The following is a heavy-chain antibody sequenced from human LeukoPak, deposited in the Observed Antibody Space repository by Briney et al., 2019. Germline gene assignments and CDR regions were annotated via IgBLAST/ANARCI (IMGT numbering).Heavy chain of an antibody. CDR1: GGSISSSTW. CDR3: ARWFRWFGELPKYYFDY. D-gene: IGHD3-10*01. V-gene: IGHV4-4*02. Sequence: SETLSLTCAVSGGSISSSTWWSWVRLPPGKGLEWIGEIFHSGSTNFNPSLKSRLTMSVDESKHQFSLKLSSVTAADTAVYYCARWFRWFGELPKYYFDYWGQGTLVTVSS. CDR2: IFHSGST. J-gene: IGHJ4*02.